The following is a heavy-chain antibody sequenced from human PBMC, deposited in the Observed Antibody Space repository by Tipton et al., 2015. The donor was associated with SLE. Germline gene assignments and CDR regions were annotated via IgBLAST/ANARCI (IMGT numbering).Heavy chain of an antibody. CDR2: IDSSGTSI. CDR1: GFTFSSYE. D-gene: IGHD1-7*01. CDR3: ARSRTGTTFDY. Sequence: SLRLSCAASGFTFSSYETNWVRQAPGKGLEWVSHIDSSGTSIYYADSVKSRLTISRDNAKNSLYLQMNSLRAEDTAVYYCARSRTGTTFDYWGQGSLVTVSS. V-gene: IGHV3-48*03. J-gene: IGHJ4*02.